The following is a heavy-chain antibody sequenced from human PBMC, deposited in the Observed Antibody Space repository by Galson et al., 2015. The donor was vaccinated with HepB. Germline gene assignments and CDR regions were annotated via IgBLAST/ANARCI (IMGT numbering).Heavy chain of an antibody. Sequence: SLRLSCAASGFTVSSNYMSWVRQAPGKGLEWVSVIYSGGSTYYADSVKGRFTISRDNSKNTLYLQMNSLRAEDTAVYYCARFTVKYWFDPWGQGTLVTVSS. CDR1: GFTVSSNY. V-gene: IGHV3-53*01. D-gene: IGHD4-17*01. CDR2: IYSGGST. J-gene: IGHJ5*02. CDR3: ARFTVKYWFDP.